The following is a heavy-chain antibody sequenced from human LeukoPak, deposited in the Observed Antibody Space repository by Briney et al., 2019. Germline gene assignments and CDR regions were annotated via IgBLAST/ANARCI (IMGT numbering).Heavy chain of an antibody. D-gene: IGHD2-15*01. CDR2: IYYSGST. CDR1: GGSISSYY. CDR3: ARASGGSYPYFDY. J-gene: IGHJ4*02. V-gene: IGHV4-59*01. Sequence: PETLSLTCTVSGGSISSYYWSWIRQPPGKGLEWIGYIYYSGSTNYNPSLKSRVTISVDTSKNQFSLKLSSVTAADTAVYYCARASGGSYPYFDYWGQGTLVTVSS.